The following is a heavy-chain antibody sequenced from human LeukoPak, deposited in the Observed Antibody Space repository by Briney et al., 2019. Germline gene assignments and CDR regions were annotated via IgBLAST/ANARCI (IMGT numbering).Heavy chain of an antibody. CDR3: ARDATPPGIIFDY. V-gene: IGHV3-7*05. J-gene: IGHJ4*02. Sequence: GGSLRLSCEVSGFTFSSFWMNWVHQAPGKGLEWVANINQDGSEKWYVDSVKGRFTISRDNAKNSVFLQMNSLRAEDTAVYYCARDATPPGIIFDYWGQGTLVTVSS. D-gene: IGHD3-16*01. CDR2: INQDGSEK. CDR1: GFTFSSFW.